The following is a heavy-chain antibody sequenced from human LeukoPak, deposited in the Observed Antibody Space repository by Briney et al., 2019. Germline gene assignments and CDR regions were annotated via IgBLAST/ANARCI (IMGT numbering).Heavy chain of an antibody. J-gene: IGHJ4*02. CDR2: MNPNSGNT. Sequence: ASVKVSCKASGYTFTSYDINWVRQATGQGLEWMGWMNPNSGNTGYAQKFQGRVTMTRNTSISTAYMELSSLRSEDTAVYYCARGLAYCGGDCYIPPDYWGQGTLVTVSS. CDR1: GYTFTSYD. CDR3: ARGLAYCGGDCYIPPDY. V-gene: IGHV1-8*01. D-gene: IGHD2-21*02.